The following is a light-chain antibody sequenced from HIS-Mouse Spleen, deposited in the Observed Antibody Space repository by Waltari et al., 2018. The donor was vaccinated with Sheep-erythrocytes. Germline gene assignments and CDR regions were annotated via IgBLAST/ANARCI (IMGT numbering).Light chain of an antibody. CDR3: QQYDNLLT. Sequence: IQMTQSPSSLSASVRDRVTITCQASQDISNYLNWYQQKPGKAPKLLIYDASNLETGVPSRFSGSGSGTDFTFTISSLQPEDIATYYCQQYDNLLTFGGGTKVEIK. J-gene: IGKJ4*01. CDR1: QDISNY. V-gene: IGKV1-33*01. CDR2: DAS.